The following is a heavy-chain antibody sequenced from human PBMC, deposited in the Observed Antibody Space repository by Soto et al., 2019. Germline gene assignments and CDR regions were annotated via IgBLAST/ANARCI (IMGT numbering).Heavy chain of an antibody. V-gene: IGHV2-5*02. CDR3: AHSRRATATYIFDI. Sequence: QITLKETGPTLVKPTQTITLTCTFSGFSLSTSGVGVGWIRQPPGRALEWLAVIYWDDDMRYSPSLKSRLTITKDTARKQVVLTMTNMDPVDTATYYCAHSRRATATYIFDIWGQGTMVTVSS. D-gene: IGHD6-13*01. CDR1: GFSLSTSGVG. CDR2: IYWDDDM. J-gene: IGHJ3*02.